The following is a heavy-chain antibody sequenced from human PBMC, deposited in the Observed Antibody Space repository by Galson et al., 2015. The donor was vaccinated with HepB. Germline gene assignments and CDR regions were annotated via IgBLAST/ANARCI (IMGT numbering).Heavy chain of an antibody. Sequence: SVKVSCKASGYTFTSYYMHWVRQAPGQGLEWMGIINPSGGSTSYAQKFQGRVTMTRDTSTSTVYMELSSLRSEDTAVYYCARDRVAVAGISYYFDYWGQGTLVTVSS. V-gene: IGHV1-46*01. CDR3: ARDRVAVAGISYYFDY. D-gene: IGHD6-19*01. CDR1: GYTFTSYY. J-gene: IGHJ4*02. CDR2: INPSGGST.